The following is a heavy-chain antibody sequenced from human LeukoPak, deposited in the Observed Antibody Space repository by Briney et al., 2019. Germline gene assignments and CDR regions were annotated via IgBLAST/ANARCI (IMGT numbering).Heavy chain of an antibody. D-gene: IGHD6-13*01. J-gene: IGHJ4*02. Sequence: GGSLRLSCAASGFTFSNYNMNWVRQAPGKGLEWVSSISSSSSYIYYADSLRGRFTISRDNAENSLYLQMISLRAEDTAVYYCARDLPEGVCYFDYWGQGTLVTVSS. CDR1: GFTFSNYN. CDR3: ARDLPEGVCYFDY. CDR2: ISSSSSYI. V-gene: IGHV3-21*01.